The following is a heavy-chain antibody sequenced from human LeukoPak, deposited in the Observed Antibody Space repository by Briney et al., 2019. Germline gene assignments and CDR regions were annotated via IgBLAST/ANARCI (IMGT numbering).Heavy chain of an antibody. J-gene: IGHJ4*02. CDR2: IYHSGGT. D-gene: IGHD2-15*01. V-gene: IGHV4-30-4*08. CDR1: GGSISNGDYY. CDR3: AGVKCSGDSCYLVDY. Sequence: SETLSLTCTVSGGSISNGDYYWSWIRQPPGKGLEWIGYIYHSGGTYYNPSLKSRVTISVDTSKNQFSLRLSSVTAADTAVYYCAGVKCSGDSCYLVDYWGQGTLVTVSS.